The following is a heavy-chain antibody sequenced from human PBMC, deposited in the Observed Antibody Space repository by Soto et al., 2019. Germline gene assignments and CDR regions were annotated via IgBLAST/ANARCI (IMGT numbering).Heavy chain of an antibody. CDR3: ARRSMATIYYGMDV. V-gene: IGHV4-59*08. CDR1: GGSISSYY. CDR2: IYYSGST. J-gene: IGHJ6*02. D-gene: IGHD5-12*01. Sequence: SDTLSITCTVSGGSISSYYWSWIRQPPGKGLEWIRYIYYSGSTTYNPSLKCRVTISVDTSKNQFSLKLSSVTAADTAVYYCARRSMATIYYGMDVWGQGTTVT.